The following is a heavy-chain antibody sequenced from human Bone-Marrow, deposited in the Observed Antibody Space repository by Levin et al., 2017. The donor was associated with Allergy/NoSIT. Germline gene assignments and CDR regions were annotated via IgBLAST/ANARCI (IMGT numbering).Heavy chain of an antibody. CDR3: TKEAAAYGDYVDY. V-gene: IGHV3-49*03. D-gene: IGHD4-17*01. CDR1: GFTFGDYA. CDR2: IRSKAYGGTT. J-gene: IGHJ4*02. Sequence: GGSLRLSCTASGFTFGDYAMSWFRQAPGKGLEWVGFIRSKAYGGTTEYAASVKGRFTISRDDSKSIAYLQMNSLKTEDTAVYYCTKEAAAYGDYVDYWGQGTLVTVSS.